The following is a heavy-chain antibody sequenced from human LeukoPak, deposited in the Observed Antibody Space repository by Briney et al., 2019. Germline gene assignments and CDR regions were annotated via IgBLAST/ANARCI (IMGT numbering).Heavy chain of an antibody. CDR1: GFTFRSYG. Sequence: PGGSLRLSCAASGFTFRSYGMHWVRQAPGKGLQWVAVIWYDGSNKYYADSVKGRFTISRDNSKNTLSLQMNSLRAEDTAVYYCARELPPLEKYYFDHWGQGTLVTVSS. V-gene: IGHV3-33*01. CDR2: IWYDGSNK. D-gene: IGHD3-3*01. CDR3: ARELPPLEKYYFDH. J-gene: IGHJ4*02.